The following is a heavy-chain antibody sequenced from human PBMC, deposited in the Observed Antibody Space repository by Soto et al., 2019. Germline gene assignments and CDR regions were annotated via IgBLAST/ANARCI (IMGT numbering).Heavy chain of an antibody. CDR2: IKQDGSEK. D-gene: IGHD2-21*01. CDR3: ARGPIVNYYYGMDV. Sequence: GGSLRLSCAASGFTFSSYWMSWVRQAPGKGLEWVANIKQDGSEKCYVDSVKGRFTISRDNAKNSLYLQMNSLRAEDTAVYYCARGPIVNYYYGMDVWGQGTTVTVSS. CDR1: GFTFSSYW. J-gene: IGHJ6*02. V-gene: IGHV3-7*03.